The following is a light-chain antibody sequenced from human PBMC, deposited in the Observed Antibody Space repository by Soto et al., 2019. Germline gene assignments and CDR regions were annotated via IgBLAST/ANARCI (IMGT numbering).Light chain of an antibody. Sequence: QSVLTQPPSVSGAPGQRVTISCSGGSSNIGAGYDIHWYQQLPGTAPKLLIYGNNNRPSGVPDRFSGSKSGTSASLAITGLQAEDEADYYCQSYDSSPSGWVFGGGTKVTVL. CDR3: QSYDSSPSGWV. CDR2: GNN. J-gene: IGLJ3*02. V-gene: IGLV1-40*01. CDR1: SSNIGAGYD.